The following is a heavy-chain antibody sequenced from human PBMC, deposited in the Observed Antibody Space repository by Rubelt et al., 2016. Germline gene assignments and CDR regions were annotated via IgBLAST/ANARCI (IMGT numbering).Heavy chain of an antibody. V-gene: IGHV1-8*01. Sequence: QVQLVQSGAEVKKPGASVKDSCKASGYTFTNDEINWVRQAPGQGLEWMGWVNPSTGNTGYPQKFQGRLTMTRDTFRRPAYIELSSLRSEDTAVDYGARDLTTVTTEVYWGQGTLVTVSS. J-gene: IGHJ4*02. CDR3: ARDLTTVTTEVY. CDR1: GYTFTNDE. D-gene: IGHD4-17*01. CDR2: VNPSTGNT.